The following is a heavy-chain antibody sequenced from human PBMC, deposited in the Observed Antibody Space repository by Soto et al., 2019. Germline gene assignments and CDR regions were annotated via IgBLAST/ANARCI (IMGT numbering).Heavy chain of an antibody. Sequence: QVQLQESGPGLVKPSGTLSLTCAVSGGSISSSNWWSWVRQPPGKGLEWIGEIYHSGSTNYNPSLKSRVTISVAKSKNQFSLKLSSVTAADTAVYYCARVPIPPMVRGVIVSPYFDYWGQGTLVTVSS. CDR2: IYHSGST. V-gene: IGHV4-4*02. D-gene: IGHD3-10*01. J-gene: IGHJ4*02. CDR1: GGSISSSNW. CDR3: ARVPIPPMVRGVIVSPYFDY.